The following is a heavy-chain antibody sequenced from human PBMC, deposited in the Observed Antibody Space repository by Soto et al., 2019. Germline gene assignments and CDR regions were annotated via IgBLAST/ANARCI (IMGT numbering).Heavy chain of an antibody. CDR3: AKMGTYYYDSSGSLG. J-gene: IGHJ4*02. Sequence: GGSLRLSCAASGFTVSSNYMSWVRQAPGKGLEWVSVIYTDGTIYYADSVKGRFTISRDNSKNTLYLQMNSLRAEDTAVYYCAKMGTYYYDSSGSLGWGQGTLVTVS. CDR1: GFTVSSNY. V-gene: IGHV3-53*01. CDR2: IYTDGTI. D-gene: IGHD3-22*01.